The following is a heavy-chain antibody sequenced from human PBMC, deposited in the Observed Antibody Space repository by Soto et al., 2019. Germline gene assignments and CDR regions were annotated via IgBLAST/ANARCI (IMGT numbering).Heavy chain of an antibody. CDR2: ISPDTSRT. Sequence: GESLKISCKGSEYSFANQWIGWVRQMPGKGLEWVGIISPDTSRTLYSPSLQGQVTISVDKSISTVYLQWNSLKASDTAMYYCTKRFNDVSKPSPWLHPWGQGTLVTVSS. J-gene: IGHJ5*02. CDR1: EYSFANQW. V-gene: IGHV5-51*01. CDR3: TKRFNDVSKPSPWLHP. D-gene: IGHD1-1*01.